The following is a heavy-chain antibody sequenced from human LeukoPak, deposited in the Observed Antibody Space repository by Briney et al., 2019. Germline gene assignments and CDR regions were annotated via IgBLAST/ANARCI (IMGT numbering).Heavy chain of an antibody. Sequence: SVKLSCKASGGTFSSYAISWVRQAPGQGLEWMGRIIPIFGTANYAQKFQGRVTITADKSKSTAYMELSSLRSEDTAVYYCARDQRYYGSGSYYNDYWGQGTLVTVSS. D-gene: IGHD3-10*01. CDR2: IIPIFGTA. CDR1: GGTFSSYA. CDR3: ARDQRYYGSGSYYNDY. V-gene: IGHV1-69*06. J-gene: IGHJ4*02.